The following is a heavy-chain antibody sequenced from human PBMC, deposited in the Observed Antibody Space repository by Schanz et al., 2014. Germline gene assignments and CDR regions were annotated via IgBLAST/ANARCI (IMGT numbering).Heavy chain of an antibody. CDR1: GFTFTTNA. CDR3: AGGRAVVTPLDF. J-gene: IGHJ4*02. V-gene: IGHV3-23*04. D-gene: IGHD2-15*01. CDR2: ISGNGGST. Sequence: VQLVESGGGVVQPGNSLRLSCAASGFTFTTNAMSWVRQPPGKGLEWVSAISGNGGSTYFADSVKGRFTISRDNSKNTLYLQMSSLRTEDTAVYFCAGGRAVVTPLDFWGQGTLVTVSS.